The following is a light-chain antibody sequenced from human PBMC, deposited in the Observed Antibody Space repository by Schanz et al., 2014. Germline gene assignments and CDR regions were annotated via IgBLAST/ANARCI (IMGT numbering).Light chain of an antibody. J-gene: IGKJ4*01. CDR2: DAS. CDR3: QHRSNWPLT. Sequence: EIVLTQSPATLSLSPGERATLSCRASQSVSSYLAWYQQKPGQAPRLLIYDASNRTTDIPARFSGSGSGTNLTLAISSLEPEDSAVYYCQHRSNWPLTFGGGTKVGIK. CDR1: QSVSSY. V-gene: IGKV3-11*01.